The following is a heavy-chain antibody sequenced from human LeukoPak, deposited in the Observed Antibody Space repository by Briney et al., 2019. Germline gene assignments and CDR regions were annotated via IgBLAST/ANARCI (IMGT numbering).Heavy chain of an antibody. Sequence: SETLSLTCTVSGGSINTYYWTWIRQPPVKRLDWVGYIYYNGNTNYNPSLRSRVTMSLDTSKNQFSLKLSSVTAADTAVYYCARDIRGSGYHLFDYWGQGTLVTVSS. CDR2: IYYNGNT. J-gene: IGHJ4*02. V-gene: IGHV4-59*01. CDR1: GGSINTYY. CDR3: ARDIRGSGYHLFDY. D-gene: IGHD3-22*01.